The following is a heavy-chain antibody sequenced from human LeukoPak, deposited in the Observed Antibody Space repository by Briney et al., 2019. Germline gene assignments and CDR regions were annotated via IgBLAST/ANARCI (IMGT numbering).Heavy chain of an antibody. Sequence: SETLSLTCAVYGGSFSGYYWSRIRQPPRKGLEWIGEINHSGSTNYNPSLKSRVNISVDKYMNQLSLKLSSVTAADRAVYYCARDIGARRDNYWGQGTLVTVSS. D-gene: IGHD2-15*01. CDR3: ARDIGARRDNY. CDR1: GGSFSGYY. V-gene: IGHV4-34*01. CDR2: INHSGST. J-gene: IGHJ4*02.